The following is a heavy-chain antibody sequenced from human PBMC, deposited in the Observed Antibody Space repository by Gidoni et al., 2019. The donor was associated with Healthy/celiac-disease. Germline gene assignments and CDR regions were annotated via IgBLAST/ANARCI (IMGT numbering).Heavy chain of an antibody. J-gene: IGHJ2*01. D-gene: IGHD6-13*01. CDR3: ARARYSSSWYRANWYFDL. CDR1: GGTFSSYA. V-gene: IGHV1-69*01. CDR2: ILPIFGTA. Sequence: QVQLVQSGAEVKKPGSSVKVSCKASGGTFSSYAISWVRQAPGQGLEWLGGILPIFGTANYAQKFQGRVTITADESTSTAYMELSSLRSEDTAVYYCARARYSSSWYRANWYFDLWGRGTLVTVSS.